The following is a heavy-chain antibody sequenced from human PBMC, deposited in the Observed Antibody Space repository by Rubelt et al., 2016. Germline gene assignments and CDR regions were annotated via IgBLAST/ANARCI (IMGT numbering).Heavy chain of an antibody. CDR3: ARGGDYGDY. CDR1: GFNVSINY. CDR2: IYSGGTT. Sequence: VQLVESGGGVVQPGGSLRLSCAASGFNVSINYITWVRQAPGKGLEWVSVIYSGGTTYYDTPMKGRFTISRHKSNNTVYRQMNSLRAEDTAVYYCARGGDYGDYWGQGTLVTVSS. J-gene: IGHJ4*02. V-gene: IGHV3-53*04.